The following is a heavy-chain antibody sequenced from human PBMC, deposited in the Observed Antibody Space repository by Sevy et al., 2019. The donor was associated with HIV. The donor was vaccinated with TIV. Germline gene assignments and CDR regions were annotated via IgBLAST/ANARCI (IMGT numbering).Heavy chain of an antibody. CDR2: MNSGTSYT. D-gene: IGHD1-7*01. V-gene: IGHV3-11*06. Sequence: GGSLRLSCAASRFTFSDYYMSWIRQAPGKGLEWVSYMNSGTSYTNYSDSVKGRFTISRDNAKNSLYLQMNSLRAEDTAVYYCARDRRNYGGQYFDYWGHGTLVTVSS. J-gene: IGHJ4*01. CDR3: ARDRRNYGGQYFDY. CDR1: RFTFSDYY.